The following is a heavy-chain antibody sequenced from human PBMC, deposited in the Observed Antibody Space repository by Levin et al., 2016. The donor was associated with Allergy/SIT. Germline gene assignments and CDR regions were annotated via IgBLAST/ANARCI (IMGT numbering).Heavy chain of an antibody. Sequence: GESLKISCVASGFSFNANSMVWVRQAPGKGLEWISFITSRSSPTYYADSVRGRFTISRDNAKNSLFLEMISLREDDTAVYYCARDSGTYREDAFDIWGQGTTVTVSS. D-gene: IGHD1-26*01. CDR2: ITSRSSPT. CDR1: GFSFNANS. V-gene: IGHV3-48*02. CDR3: ARDSGTYREDAFDI. J-gene: IGHJ3*02.